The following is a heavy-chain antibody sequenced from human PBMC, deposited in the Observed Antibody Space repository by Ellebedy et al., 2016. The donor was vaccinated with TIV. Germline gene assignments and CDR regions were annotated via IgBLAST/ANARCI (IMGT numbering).Heavy chain of an antibody. CDR2: IYYTGST. V-gene: IGHV4-39*01. J-gene: IGHJ5*02. Sequence: GSLRLSYSVSGGSISSSSHYWGWIRQPPGTGLEWIGSIYYTGSTYYNPSLKRRVTISVDTSKNQFSLNLNSLTAADTAVYYCARQGPSITMVRGVNWFDPWGQGTLVTVSS. CDR3: ARQGPSITMVRGVNWFDP. CDR1: GGSISSSSHY. D-gene: IGHD3-10*01.